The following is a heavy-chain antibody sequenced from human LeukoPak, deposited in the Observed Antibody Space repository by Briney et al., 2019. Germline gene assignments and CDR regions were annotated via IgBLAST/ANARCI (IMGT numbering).Heavy chain of an antibody. V-gene: IGHV3-30*04. CDR3: ARDRYYYDSSGYNPAFDI. CDR2: ISYDGSNK. Sequence: GGSLRLSCAASGFTFSSYAMHWVRQAPGKGLEWVAVISYDGSNKYYADSVKGRFTISRDNAKNSLYLQMNSLRAEDTAVYYCARDRYYYDSSGYNPAFDIWGQGTMVTVSS. D-gene: IGHD3-22*01. CDR1: GFTFSSYA. J-gene: IGHJ3*02.